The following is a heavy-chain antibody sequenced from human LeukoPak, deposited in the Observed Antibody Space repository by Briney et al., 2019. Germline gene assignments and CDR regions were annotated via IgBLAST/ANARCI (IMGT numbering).Heavy chain of an antibody. CDR3: ARATTVTTYYYYYMDV. CDR2: IIPIFGTA. Sequence: GASVKVSCKASGGTFSSYAISWVRQAPGQGLEWMGGIIPIFGTANYAQKFQGRVTITADKSTSTAYMELSSLRSEDTAVYYCARATTVTTYYYYYMDVWGKGTTVTVSS. J-gene: IGHJ6*03. V-gene: IGHV1-69*06. CDR1: GGTFSSYA. D-gene: IGHD4-11*01.